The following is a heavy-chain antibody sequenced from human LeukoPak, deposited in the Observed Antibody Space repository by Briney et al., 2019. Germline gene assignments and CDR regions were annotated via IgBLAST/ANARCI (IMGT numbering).Heavy chain of an antibody. CDR2: ISWDGSDK. Sequence: GGSLRLSCTASGFTFSNYAMHWVRQAPDTGLEWVAVISWDGSDKYYADSVKGRFTISRDNSKNTLYLQMDSLRSEDTGVYYCVRQAQEDYWGQGTLVTVSS. CDR1: GFTFSNYA. V-gene: IGHV3-30*04. CDR3: VRQAQEDY. J-gene: IGHJ4*02.